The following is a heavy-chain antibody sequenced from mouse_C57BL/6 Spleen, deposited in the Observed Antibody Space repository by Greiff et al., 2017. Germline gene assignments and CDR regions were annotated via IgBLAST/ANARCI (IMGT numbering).Heavy chain of an antibody. CDR2: INPGSGGT. D-gene: IGHD2-4*01. CDR3: ARYNDYDVGYFDV. Sequence: VQLQQSGAELVRPGTSVKVSCKASGYAFTNYLIEWVKQRPGQGLEWIGVINPGSGGTNYNEKFKGKATLTADKSSSTAYMQLSSLTSEDSAVYFCARYNDYDVGYFDVWGTGTTVTVSS. CDR1: GYAFTNYL. J-gene: IGHJ1*03. V-gene: IGHV1-54*01.